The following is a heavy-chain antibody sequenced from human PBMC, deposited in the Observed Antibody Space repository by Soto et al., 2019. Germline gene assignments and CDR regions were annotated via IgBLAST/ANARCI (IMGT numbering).Heavy chain of an antibody. Sequence: QVQLQESGPGLVKPSQTLSLTCTVSGGSISSGGYYWSWIRQHPGKGLEWIGYIYYSGSTYSNPSFHCRVTISVDTSKNQFSLKLSSVPAANTAVYYWARGGSSGPDFDSWGQGTLVTVSS. CDR2: IYYSGST. CDR3: ARGGSSGPDFDS. CDR1: GGSISSGGYY. J-gene: IGHJ4*02. V-gene: IGHV4-31*03. D-gene: IGHD6-25*01.